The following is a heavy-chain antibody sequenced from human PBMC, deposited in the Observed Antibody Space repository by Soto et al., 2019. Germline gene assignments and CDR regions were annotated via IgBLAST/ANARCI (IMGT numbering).Heavy chain of an antibody. CDR3: ARAPSENYYFDS. D-gene: IGHD1-26*01. CDR1: GFTVNNNY. V-gene: IGHV3-53*01. CDR2: IYSGGST. J-gene: IGHJ4*02. Sequence: VQLVESGGGLIQPGGSLRLSCAASGFTVNNNYMAWVRQAPGKGLEWVSVIYSGGSTYYADSVKGRCTISRDNSKNTLYLQMNSLRAEDTAVFYCARAPSENYYFDSWGQGTLVTVSS.